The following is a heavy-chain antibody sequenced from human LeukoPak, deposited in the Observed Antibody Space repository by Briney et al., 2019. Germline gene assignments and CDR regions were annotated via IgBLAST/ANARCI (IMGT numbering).Heavy chain of an antibody. Sequence: SETLSLTCTVSGYSISSDYYWGWVRQPPGKGLEWIGEINHSGSTNYNPSLKSRVTISVDTSKNQFSLKLSSVTAADTAVYYCARRDTAMVIDAFDIWGQGTMVTVSS. CDR1: GYSISSDYY. V-gene: IGHV4-38-2*02. J-gene: IGHJ3*02. CDR3: ARRDTAMVIDAFDI. CDR2: INHSGST. D-gene: IGHD5-18*01.